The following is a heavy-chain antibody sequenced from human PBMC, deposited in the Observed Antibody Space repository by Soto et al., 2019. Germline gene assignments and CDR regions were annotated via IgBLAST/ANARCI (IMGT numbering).Heavy chain of an antibody. CDR2: IYHSGST. D-gene: IGHD1-1*01. CDR1: GGSISSGGYS. V-gene: IGHV4-30-2*01. CDR3: ARGGGTNYYYGMDV. Sequence: PSETLSLTCAVSGGSISSGGYSWSWIRQPPGKGLEWIGYIYHSGSTYYNPSLKSRVTISVDRSKNQFSLKLSSVTAADTAVYYCARGGGTNYYYGMDVWGQGTTVTVSS. J-gene: IGHJ6*02.